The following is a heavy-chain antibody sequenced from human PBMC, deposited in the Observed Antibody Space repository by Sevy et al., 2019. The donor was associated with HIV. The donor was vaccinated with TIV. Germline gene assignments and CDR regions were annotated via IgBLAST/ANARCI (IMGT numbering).Heavy chain of an antibody. CDR2: ISTSGGNT. CDR3: AKIYEQQIASYYYGMDV. CDR1: GFTFSNYA. Sequence: GGSLRLSCAASGFTFSNYAMTWVRQAPGKGLEAVSSISTSGGNTYYVDSVKGRFTISRDNSKNTLSLQMTRLRAEDTAVYYCAKIYEQQIASYYYGMDVWGQGTTVTVSS. D-gene: IGHD6-13*01. V-gene: IGHV3-23*01. J-gene: IGHJ6*02.